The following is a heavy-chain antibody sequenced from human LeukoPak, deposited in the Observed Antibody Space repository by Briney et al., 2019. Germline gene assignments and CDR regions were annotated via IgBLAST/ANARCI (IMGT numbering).Heavy chain of an antibody. V-gene: IGHV3-66*01. D-gene: IGHD2-15*01. CDR2: IYSGGST. CDR3: ARDTLRGYCSGGSCYAEYFQH. CDR1: EFSVGSNY. Sequence: GGSLRLSCPASEFSVGSNYMTWVRPAAGKGLEWVSLIYSGGSTYYADTVKGRFTISRDNSKNTLYLQMNSLRAEDTAVYYCARDTLRGYCSGGSCYAEYFQHWGQGTLVTVSS. J-gene: IGHJ1*01.